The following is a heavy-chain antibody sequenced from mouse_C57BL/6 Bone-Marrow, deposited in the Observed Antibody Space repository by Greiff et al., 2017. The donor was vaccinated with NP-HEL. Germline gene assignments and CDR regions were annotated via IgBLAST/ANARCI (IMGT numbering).Heavy chain of an antibody. CDR2: FYPGSGSI. Sequence: VKPMESGAELVKPGASVTLSCKASGYTFPEYTIHWVKQRSGPGLEWIGWFYPGSGSIKDNEKFKDKATLTADKSSSTGYMELSRLTSEDSAVYFCARHGYYDGSSPFAYWGQGTLVTVSA. D-gene: IGHD1-1*01. J-gene: IGHJ3*01. CDR3: ARHGYYDGSSPFAY. CDR1: GYTFPEYT. V-gene: IGHV1-62-2*01.